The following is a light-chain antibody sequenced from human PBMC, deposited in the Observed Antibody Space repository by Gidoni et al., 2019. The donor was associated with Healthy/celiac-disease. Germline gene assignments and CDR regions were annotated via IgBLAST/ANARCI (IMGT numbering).Light chain of an antibody. Sequence: DLVMTQSPLSLHVTPGEPAAISCRSSQSHMHRNGYTYFDWSLQKPGKSPQLLLYLGSNRASGVPDRFSGIGSGTDFTLKISSVEAYDVGVYYCMQALQTPRTFGQGTKVEIK. CDR2: LGS. CDR3: MQALQTPRT. V-gene: IGKV2-28*01. CDR1: QSHMHRNGYTY. J-gene: IGKJ1*01.